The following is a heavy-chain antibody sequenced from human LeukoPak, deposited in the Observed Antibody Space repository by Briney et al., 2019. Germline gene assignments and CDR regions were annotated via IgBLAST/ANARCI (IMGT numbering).Heavy chain of an antibody. D-gene: IGHD5-12*01. Sequence: PSETLSLTCAVYGGSFSGYYWSWIRQPPGKGLEWIGEINHSGSTNYNPSLKSRVTISVDTSKNQFSLKLSSVTAADTAVYYCARSIKTVAIWGDYYYYYYMDVWGKGTTVTISS. V-gene: IGHV4-34*01. CDR3: ARSIKTVAIWGDYYYYYYMDV. CDR1: GGSFSGYY. J-gene: IGHJ6*03. CDR2: INHSGST.